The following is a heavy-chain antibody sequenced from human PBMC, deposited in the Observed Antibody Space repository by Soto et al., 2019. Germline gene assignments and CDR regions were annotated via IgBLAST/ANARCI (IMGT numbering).Heavy chain of an antibody. CDR2: IKQDGNDK. D-gene: IGHD1-26*01. CDR3: ARVSGSMGGAFDY. CDR1: AFTFSNFW. J-gene: IGHJ4*02. Sequence: EVQLVESGGGLVQPGGSLRLSCAASAFTFSNFWMSWVRQAPGKGLEGVANIKQDGNDKYYVDSVKGRFTISRDNAKNSLYLQMNSLRAEDTAVYYCARVSGSMGGAFDYWGQGTLVTVSS. V-gene: IGHV3-7*03.